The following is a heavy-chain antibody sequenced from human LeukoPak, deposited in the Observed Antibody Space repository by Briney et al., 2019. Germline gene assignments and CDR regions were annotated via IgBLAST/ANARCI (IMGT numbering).Heavy chain of an antibody. Sequence: SETLSLTCTVSGGSISSSSYYWGWIRQPPGKGLEWIGSIYYSGSTYYNPSLKSRVTISVDTSKNQFSLKLSSVTAADTAVYYCANLRHGWGGDAFDIWGQGTMVAVSS. CDR2: IYYSGST. D-gene: IGHD3-16*01. CDR3: ANLRHGWGGDAFDI. V-gene: IGHV4-39*01. J-gene: IGHJ3*02. CDR1: GGSISSSSYY.